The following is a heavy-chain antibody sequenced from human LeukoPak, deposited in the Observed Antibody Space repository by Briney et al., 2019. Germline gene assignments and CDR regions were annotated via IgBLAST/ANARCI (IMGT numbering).Heavy chain of an antibody. CDR1: GFTFSSYA. CDR2: ISSNGGST. J-gene: IGHJ4*02. CDR3: AREGDYYGSGNDY. Sequence: PGGSLRLSCAASGFTFSSYAMHWVRQAPGKGLEYVSAISSNGGSTYYANSVKGRFTISRDNAKNTLYLQMNSLRAEDTAVYYCAREGDYYGSGNDYWGQGTLVTVSS. D-gene: IGHD3-10*01. V-gene: IGHV3-64*01.